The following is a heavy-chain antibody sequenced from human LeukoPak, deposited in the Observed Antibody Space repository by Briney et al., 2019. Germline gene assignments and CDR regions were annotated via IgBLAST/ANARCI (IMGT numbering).Heavy chain of an antibody. V-gene: IGHV3-48*02. Sequence: QPGGSLRLSCAASGFTFSSYSMNWVRQAPGKGLEWVSYISSSSTIYYADSVKGRFTISRDNAKNSLYLQMNSLRDEDTAVYYCARDRYGSGSYKDYWGQGTLVTVSS. J-gene: IGHJ4*02. CDR3: ARDRYGSGSYKDY. CDR2: ISSSSTI. D-gene: IGHD3-10*01. CDR1: GFTFSSYS.